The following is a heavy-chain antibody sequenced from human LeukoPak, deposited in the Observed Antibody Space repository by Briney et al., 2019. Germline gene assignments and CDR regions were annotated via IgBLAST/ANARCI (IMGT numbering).Heavy chain of an antibody. V-gene: IGHV3-30*04. CDR1: GFTFSSYA. Sequence: HPGGSLRLSCAASGFTFSSYAMHWVRQAPGKGREWVAVISYNGRNDYYADSVKGRFTISRDISKNTLFLQMNSLRVEDTATYYCARDRILPAAIRGFAFDIWGQGTMVTVSS. CDR3: ARDRILPAAIRGFAFDI. D-gene: IGHD2-2*01. J-gene: IGHJ3*02. CDR2: ISYNGRND.